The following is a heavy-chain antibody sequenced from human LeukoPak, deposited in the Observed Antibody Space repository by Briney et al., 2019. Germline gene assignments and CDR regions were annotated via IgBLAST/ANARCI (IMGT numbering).Heavy chain of an antibody. D-gene: IGHD2-2*03. CDR2: IYYSGST. CDR3: ARGGYCSSTSCYYSSSWYGGNHDAFDI. J-gene: IGHJ3*02. V-gene: IGHV4-59*01. Sequence: SETLSLTCTVSGGFISSYYWSWIRQPPGKGLEWIGYIYYSGSTNYNPSLKSRVTISVDTSKNQFSLKLSSVTAADTAVYYCARGGYCSSTSCYYSSSWYGGNHDAFDIWGQGTMVTVSS. CDR1: GGFISSYY.